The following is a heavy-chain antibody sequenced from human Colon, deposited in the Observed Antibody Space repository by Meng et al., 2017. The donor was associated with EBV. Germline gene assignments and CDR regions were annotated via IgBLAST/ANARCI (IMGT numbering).Heavy chain of an antibody. J-gene: IGHJ4*02. D-gene: IGHD4-23*01. CDR2: QCHADDN. CDR1: GGPCSRTGTC. Sequence: QLGELYPGLVKPLDTLAPTSTFAGGPCSRTGTCGGCFLQPPGKGLAWIGSQCHADDNYYNPSLMGRVTISVDTSKNQVSLKLTSVTAADTSIYYCARHTFSGNPGGIDSWGQGILVTVSS. CDR3: ARHTFSGNPGGIDS. V-gene: IGHV4-39*01.